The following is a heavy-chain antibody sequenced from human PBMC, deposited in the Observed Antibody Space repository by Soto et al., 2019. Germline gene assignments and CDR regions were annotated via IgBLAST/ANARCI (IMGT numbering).Heavy chain of an antibody. CDR3: GRGRGYSNAWGSYYSGMDV. CDR2: INHNGGT. J-gene: IGHJ6*02. Sequence: PSETLSLTCAIYGRSFSNYYWNWIRQPPGKGLEWMGKINHNGGTNYSPSLKSRLTISVDTSKNQFSLKLISVTAADTAVYFCGRGRGYSNAWGSYYSGMDVWGQGTTVTVSS. V-gene: IGHV4-34*01. CDR1: GRSFSNYY. D-gene: IGHD6-19*01.